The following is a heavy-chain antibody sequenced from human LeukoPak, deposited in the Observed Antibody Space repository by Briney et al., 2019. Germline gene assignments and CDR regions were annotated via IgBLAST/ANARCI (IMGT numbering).Heavy chain of an antibody. V-gene: IGHV3-30*18. J-gene: IGHJ4*02. D-gene: IGHD2-15*01. CDR1: GFTFSSYG. CDR2: ISYDGSNK. CDR3: AKDQGYCNGGSCYLTIDY. Sequence: GGSLRLSCAASGFTFSSYGMHWVRQAPGKGLEWVAVISYDGSNKYYADSVKGRFTISRDNSKNTLYLQMNSLRAEDTTVYYCAKDQGYCNGGSCYLTIDYWGQGTLVTVSS.